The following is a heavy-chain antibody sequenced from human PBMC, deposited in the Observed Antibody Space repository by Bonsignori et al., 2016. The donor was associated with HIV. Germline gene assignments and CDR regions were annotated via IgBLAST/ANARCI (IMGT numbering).Heavy chain of an antibody. CDR3: AREGTAGIDHDAFDT. V-gene: IGHV1-18*01. D-gene: IGHD6-13*01. Sequence: WVRQAPGQGLEWMGWISTYNGNTNYPQKLQGRVTMTTDTSTSTAYMELRSLRSDDTAVYYCAREGTAGIDHDAFDTWGQGTMVTVSS. J-gene: IGHJ3*02. CDR2: ISTYNGNT.